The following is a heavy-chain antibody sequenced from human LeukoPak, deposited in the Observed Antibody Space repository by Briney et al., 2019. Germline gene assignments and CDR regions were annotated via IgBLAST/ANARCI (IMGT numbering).Heavy chain of an antibody. D-gene: IGHD5-12*01. CDR3: AKDVESGYDYYYYYGMDV. CDR1: GFTFSSYG. CDR2: IWYDGSNK. V-gene: IGHV3-33*06. Sequence: PGGSLRLSCAASGFTFSSYGMHWVRQAPGKGLEWVAVIWYDGSNKYYADSVKGRFTISRDNSKNTLYLQMNSLRAEDTAVYYCAKDVESGYDYYYYYGMDVWGQGTTVTVSS. J-gene: IGHJ6*02.